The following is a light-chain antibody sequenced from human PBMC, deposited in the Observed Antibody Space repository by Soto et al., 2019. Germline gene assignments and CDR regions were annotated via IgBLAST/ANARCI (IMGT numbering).Light chain of an antibody. Sequence: EIVLTQSPATLSLSPGERASLSCRASQSVSTFLAWYQQRPGQPPRLVIYDASRRATGIPSRFSGSGSGTDFTLTISSLEPEDFAIYYCHQRSNWPPLTFGGGTKVEIK. CDR3: HQRSNWPPLT. V-gene: IGKV3-11*01. CDR1: QSVSTF. CDR2: DAS. J-gene: IGKJ4*01.